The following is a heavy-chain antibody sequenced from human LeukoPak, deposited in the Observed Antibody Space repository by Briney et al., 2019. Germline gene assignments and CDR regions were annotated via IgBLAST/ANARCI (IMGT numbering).Heavy chain of an antibody. CDR2: ISHDGNNK. CDR3: AREFPVTMGDWYLDF. J-gene: IGHJ2*01. Sequence: GGSLRLSCAASGFSFSNYTMHWVRQAPGKGLEWVAVISHDGNNKYYADFVKGRFTISRDNSKNTVYLQMSSLSPEGTAVYYCAREFPVTMGDWYLDFWGRGTLVTVSS. D-gene: IGHD4-17*01. V-gene: IGHV3-30-3*01. CDR1: GFSFSNYT.